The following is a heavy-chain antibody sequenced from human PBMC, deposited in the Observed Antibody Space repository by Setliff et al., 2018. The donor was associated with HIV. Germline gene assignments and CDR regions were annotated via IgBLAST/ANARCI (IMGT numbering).Heavy chain of an antibody. V-gene: IGHV4-38-2*01. CDR1: GYSISNGYY. D-gene: IGHD3-10*01. Sequence: SETLSLTCAVSGYSISNGYYWAWIRQPPGKGLEWIGSIDHIGATYYNPSLKSRASISLDTSENHFSLKLYSVTAADTAVYYCARLEFGGLGLDFWGQGTLVTVS. J-gene: IGHJ4*02. CDR2: IDHIGAT. CDR3: ARLEFGGLGLDF.